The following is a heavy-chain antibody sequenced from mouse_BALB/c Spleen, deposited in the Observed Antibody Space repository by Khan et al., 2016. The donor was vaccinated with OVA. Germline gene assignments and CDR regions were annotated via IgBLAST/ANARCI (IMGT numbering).Heavy chain of an antibody. V-gene: IGHV9-3*02. Sequence: QIQLVQSGPELKKPGETVKISCKASGYTFTDYGMNWVKQAPGKGLKWMGWINPNTGEPTYVEEFKGRFAFSLETSARTAYLQINNLKNEDTATDFCARDEYYGSAYRNLDHDAVDYWGLGTSVTVSS. CDR2: INPNTGEP. CDR1: GYTFTDYG. J-gene: IGHJ4*01. D-gene: IGHD1-1*01. CDR3: ARDEYYGSAYRNLDHDAVDY.